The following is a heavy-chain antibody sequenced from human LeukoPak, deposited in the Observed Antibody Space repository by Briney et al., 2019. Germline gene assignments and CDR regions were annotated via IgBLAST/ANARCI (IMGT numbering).Heavy chain of an antibody. CDR1: GFTFTSTS. CDR2: IRSSSRTV. D-gene: IGHD1-26*01. V-gene: IGHV3-48*02. Sequence: GGSVRLSCAASGFTFTSTSMNWVRQAPGKGLEWISYIRSSSRTVHYADSVKGRFTISRDNAKNSLYLQMNSLRDEDTAVYYCARARDGSYDYWGQGTLDPVSS. CDR3: ARARDGSYDY. J-gene: IGHJ4*02.